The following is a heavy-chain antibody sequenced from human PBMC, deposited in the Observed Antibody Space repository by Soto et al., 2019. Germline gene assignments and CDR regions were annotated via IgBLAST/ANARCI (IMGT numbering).Heavy chain of an antibody. V-gene: IGHV3-53*01. CDR2: LYSGGAT. CDR1: GFTASAYY. D-gene: IGHD3-10*01. CDR3: ARAGMWFGQLY. J-gene: IGHJ4*02. Sequence: EVQLVESGGGLIQPGGSLRLSCVVSGFTASAYYTRWVRKSPGKGLEWVSALYSGGATFYADSVKGRFTVSGDNSKNTLYLQMNSLRAEDTAVYYCARAGMWFGQLYWGQGSLVTVSS.